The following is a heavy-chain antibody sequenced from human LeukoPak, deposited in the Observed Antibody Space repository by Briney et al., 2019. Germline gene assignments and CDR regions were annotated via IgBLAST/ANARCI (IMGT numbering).Heavy chain of an antibody. CDR1: GFTFSSYG. V-gene: IGHV3-30*18. CDR2: ISYDGSNK. Sequence: GGSLRLSCAASGFTFSSYGMHWVRQAPGKGLEWVAVISYDGSNKYYADSVKGRFTISRDNSKNTPYLQMNSLRAEDTAVYYCAKGRGVLTTANDYWGQGTLVTVSS. J-gene: IGHJ4*02. CDR3: AKGRGVLTTANDY. D-gene: IGHD3-3*01.